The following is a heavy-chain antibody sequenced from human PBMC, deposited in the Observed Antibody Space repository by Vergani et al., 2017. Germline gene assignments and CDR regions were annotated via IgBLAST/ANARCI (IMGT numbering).Heavy chain of an antibody. Sequence: EVQLVQSGAEVKKPGESMKISCKGSGYSFTSYWIGWVRQMPGKGLEWMGIIYPGDSDTRYSPSFQGQVTISADKSISTAYLQWSSLKASDTAMYYCARAGYCRSTSCYYPLDYWGQGTLVTVSS. V-gene: IGHV5-51*01. CDR2: IYPGDSDT. CDR3: ARAGYCRSTSCYYPLDY. J-gene: IGHJ4*02. D-gene: IGHD2-2*03. CDR1: GYSFTSYW.